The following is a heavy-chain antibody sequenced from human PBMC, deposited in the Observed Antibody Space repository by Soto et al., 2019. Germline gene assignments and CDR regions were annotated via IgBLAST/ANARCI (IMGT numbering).Heavy chain of an antibody. CDR2: IHNSGST. Sequence: QVQLQESGPGLVKPSETLSLTCTVSGASISSAYWSWIRQPPGKGPEWIGYIHNSGSTNYNPSLNSRVTFSVDTSKNQFSLRLTSVTTADTAMYYCARGYYDSSGSSNTFDIWGQGTMVTVSS. D-gene: IGHD3-22*01. CDR3: ARGYYDSSGSSNTFDI. CDR1: GASISSAY. V-gene: IGHV4-59*01. J-gene: IGHJ3*02.